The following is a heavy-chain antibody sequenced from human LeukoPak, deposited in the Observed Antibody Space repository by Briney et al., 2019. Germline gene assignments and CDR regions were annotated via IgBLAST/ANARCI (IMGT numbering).Heavy chain of an antibody. V-gene: IGHV4-61*02. Sequence: PSETLSLTCTVSGASISSGSNSWGWIRQPAGKGLEWIGRINTSGTTNYNPSLKSRVTMSVDTSKNQFSLRLSSVTAADTAVYYCAGSGNDDKFDYWGQGTLVTVSS. CDR2: INTSGTT. J-gene: IGHJ4*02. D-gene: IGHD5-12*01. CDR3: AGSGNDDKFDY. CDR1: GASISSGSNS.